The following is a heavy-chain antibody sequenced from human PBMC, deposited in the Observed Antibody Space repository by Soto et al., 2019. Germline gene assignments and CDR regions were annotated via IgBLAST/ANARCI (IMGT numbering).Heavy chain of an antibody. V-gene: IGHV1-3*01. D-gene: IGHD4-17*01. J-gene: IGHJ6*02. Sequence: QVQLVQSGAEVKKPGASVKVSCKASGYTFTSYAMHWVRQAPGQRLEWMGWINAGNGNTKYSQKFQGRVTITRDTSASTAYMELSSLRSEDTAVYYCARSHPMYGDRPSIVKGVYYYGMDVWGQGTTVTVSS. CDR1: GYTFTSYA. CDR3: ARSHPMYGDRPSIVKGVYYYGMDV. CDR2: INAGNGNT.